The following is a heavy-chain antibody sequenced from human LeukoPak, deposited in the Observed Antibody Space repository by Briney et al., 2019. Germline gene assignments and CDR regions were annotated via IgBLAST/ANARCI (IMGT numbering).Heavy chain of an antibody. CDR1: GGSFSGYY. J-gene: IGHJ4*02. D-gene: IGHD3-22*01. V-gene: IGHV4-34*01. CDR3: ARDISMIPPASDY. CDR2: INHSGST. Sequence: SETLSLTCAVYGGSFSGYYWSWIRQPPGKGLEWIGEINHSGSTNYNPSLKSRVTISVDTSKNHFSLRLSSVTAADTAVYYCARDISMIPPASDYGGQETLVPFPS.